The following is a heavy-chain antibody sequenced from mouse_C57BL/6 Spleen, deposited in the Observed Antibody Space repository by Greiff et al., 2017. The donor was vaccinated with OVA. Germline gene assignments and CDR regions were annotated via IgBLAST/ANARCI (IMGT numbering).Heavy chain of an antibody. CDR3: ARGSGSSYWYFDV. CDR2: IYPGDGDT. V-gene: IGHV1-82*01. D-gene: IGHD1-1*01. J-gene: IGHJ1*03. CDR1: GYAFSSSW. Sequence: QVQLQQSGPELVKPGASVKISCKASGYAFSSSWMNWVKQRPGKGLEWIGRIYPGDGDTNYNGKFKGKATLTADKSSSTAYMQLSSLTSEDSAVCFCARGSGSSYWYFDVWGTGTTVTVSS.